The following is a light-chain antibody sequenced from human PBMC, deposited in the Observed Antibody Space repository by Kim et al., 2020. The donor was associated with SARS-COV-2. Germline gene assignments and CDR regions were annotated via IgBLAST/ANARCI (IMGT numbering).Light chain of an antibody. CDR1: SSNIENNY. V-gene: IGLV1-51*01. Sequence: GQKVTISCSGSSSNIENNYVSWYQQLPGTAPKLLIYDNNKRPSGIPDRFSGSKSGTSATLGITGLQTGDEADYYCGTWDNSLSTWVFGGGTQLTVL. CDR3: GTWDNSLSTWV. CDR2: DNN. J-gene: IGLJ3*02.